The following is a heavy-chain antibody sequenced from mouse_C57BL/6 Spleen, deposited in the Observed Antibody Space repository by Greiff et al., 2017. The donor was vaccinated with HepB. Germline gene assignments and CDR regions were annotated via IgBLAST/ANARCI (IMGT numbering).Heavy chain of an antibody. CDR2: ISSGGSYT. Sequence: DVQLVESGGDLVKPGGSLKLSCAASGFTFSSYGMSWVRQTPDKRLEWVATISSGGSYTYYPDSVKGRFTISRDNAKNTLYLQMSSLKSEDTAMYYCARHYYGSSNWYFDVWGTGTTVTVSS. CDR1: GFTFSSYG. J-gene: IGHJ1*03. V-gene: IGHV5-6*01. D-gene: IGHD1-1*01. CDR3: ARHYYGSSNWYFDV.